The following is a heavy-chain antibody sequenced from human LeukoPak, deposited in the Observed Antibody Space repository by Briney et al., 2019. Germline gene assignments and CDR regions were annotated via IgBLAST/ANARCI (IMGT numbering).Heavy chain of an antibody. Sequence: SETLSLTCDFSGDSLSGYYWSWLRQPPGKGLEWIAYRQPNGYTEYYPSLMSRVTISLDTSKRQLSLKLTSVTAADTAVYYCARSSGYDLVATTWSLRVPWFDPWGQGTLVTVSS. CDR2: RQPNGYT. CDR1: GDSLSGYY. CDR3: ARSSGYDLVATTWSLRVPWFDP. D-gene: IGHD5-12*01. V-gene: IGHV4-59*01. J-gene: IGHJ5*02.